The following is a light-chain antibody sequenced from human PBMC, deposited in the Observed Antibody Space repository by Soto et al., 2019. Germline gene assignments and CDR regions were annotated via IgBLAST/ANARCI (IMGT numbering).Light chain of an antibody. V-gene: IGKV1-13*02. CDR1: QDIRGA. Sequence: AIQVTQSPSSLSASVGDRVTMTCRASQDIRGALAWYQQKSGKPPNLLIYDVSTLEGGVPSRFSGSGSGTEFTLTISSLQPEDFGPYYCQQFNSHPITFGHGTRLEIK. CDR2: DVS. CDR3: QQFNSHPIT. J-gene: IGKJ5*01.